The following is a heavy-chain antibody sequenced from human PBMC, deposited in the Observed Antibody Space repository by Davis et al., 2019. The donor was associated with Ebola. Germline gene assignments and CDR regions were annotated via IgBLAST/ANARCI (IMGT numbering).Heavy chain of an antibody. CDR1: GFTFSSYA. V-gene: IGHV3-23*01. Sequence: GESLKISCAASGFTFSSYAMHWVRQTPGKGLEWVSVISGSGGGTHYADSVKGRFTISRDNSKNTLYLQMNSLRAEDTAVYFCAKDMKVTGVFAFHFWGQGTMVTVSS. CDR2: ISGSGGGT. CDR3: AKDMKVTGVFAFHF. J-gene: IGHJ3*01. D-gene: IGHD1-20*01.